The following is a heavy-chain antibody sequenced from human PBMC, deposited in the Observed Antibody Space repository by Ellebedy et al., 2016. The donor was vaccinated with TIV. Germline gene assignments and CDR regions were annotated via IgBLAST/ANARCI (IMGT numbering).Heavy chain of an antibody. V-gene: IGHV3-43*01. CDR3: AKDMGMATINPVLDY. CDR2: ISWDGGTT. D-gene: IGHD5-24*01. Sequence: PGGSLRLSCAASGFIFDDYTIHWVRQAPGKGLEWVSIISWDGGTTYYADSVKGRFTISRDNSKNSLYLQMNSLRTEDTALYYCAKDMGMATINPVLDYWGQGTLVTVSS. J-gene: IGHJ4*02. CDR1: GFIFDDYT.